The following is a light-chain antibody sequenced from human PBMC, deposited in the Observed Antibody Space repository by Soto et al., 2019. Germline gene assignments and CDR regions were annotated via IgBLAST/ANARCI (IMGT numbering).Light chain of an antibody. V-gene: IGKV1-5*03. J-gene: IGKJ3*01. CDR2: KAS. CDR1: QSISSW. Sequence: DIQMTQSPSTLSASVGDRVTITCRASQSISSWLAWYQQKPGKAPKLLIYKASSLESGVPSRFSGSGSGTEFTLTISSLQPDDFATYYCQQYDNLPPFTFGPGTQVDIK. CDR3: QQYDNLPPFT.